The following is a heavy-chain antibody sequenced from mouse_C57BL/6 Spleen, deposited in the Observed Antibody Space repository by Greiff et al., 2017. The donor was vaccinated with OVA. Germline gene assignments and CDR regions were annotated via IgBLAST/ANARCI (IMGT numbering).Heavy chain of an antibody. CDR1: GFSLSTFGMG. V-gene: IGHV8-8*01. CDR3: ARTDYANWGYFDY. Sequence: QVTLKESGPGILQPSQTLSLTCSFSGFSLSTFGMGVGWIRQPSGKGLEWLAHIWWGDAKYYNPAPERGLTISKDTSKNQVFLKIANVDTADTATYYCARTDYANWGYFDYWGQGTTLTVSS. J-gene: IGHJ2*01. CDR2: IWWGDAK. D-gene: IGHD4-1*02.